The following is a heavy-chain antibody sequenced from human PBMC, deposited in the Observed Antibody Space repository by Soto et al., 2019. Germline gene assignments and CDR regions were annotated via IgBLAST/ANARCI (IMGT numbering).Heavy chain of an antibody. CDR1: GGSISSGGYS. J-gene: IGHJ5*02. Sequence: SETLSLTCAVSGGSISSGGYSWSWIRQPPGKGLEWIGYIYHSGSTYYNPSLKSRVTISVDRSKNQFSLKLSSVTAADTAVYYCAREVVFTYYYGSGSSQANWFDPWGQGTLVTVSS. D-gene: IGHD3-10*01. V-gene: IGHV4-30-2*01. CDR3: AREVVFTYYYGSGSSQANWFDP. CDR2: IYHSGST.